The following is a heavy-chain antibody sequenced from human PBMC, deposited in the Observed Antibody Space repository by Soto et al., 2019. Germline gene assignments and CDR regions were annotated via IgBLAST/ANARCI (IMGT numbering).Heavy chain of an antibody. V-gene: IGHV3-30*03. Sequence: GGSLRLSXTASRFAFNTYGMHWVRQAPGKGLEWVATISNDGSAEHYSNSVQGRFTVSRDNSKHILYLQMNSLRVDDTAVYYCSTMYDGSYIGYWGQGTLVTVSS. CDR3: STMYDGSYIGY. CDR1: RFAFNTYG. CDR2: ISNDGSAE. D-gene: IGHD1-26*01. J-gene: IGHJ4*02.